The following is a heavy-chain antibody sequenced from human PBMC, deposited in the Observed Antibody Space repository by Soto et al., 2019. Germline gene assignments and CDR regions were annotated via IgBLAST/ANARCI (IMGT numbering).Heavy chain of an antibody. CDR1: GFTFISYG. D-gene: IGHD2-21*01. V-gene: IGHV3-33*01. Sequence: GGSLRLSCAASGFTFISYGMHWVLQAPGKGLEWVAVIWYDGSNKYYADSVKGRFTISRDNSKNTLYLQMNSLRAEDTAVYYCARDPGSCVFDIWGQGTMVTGSS. J-gene: IGHJ3*02. CDR3: ARDPGSCVFDI. CDR2: IWYDGSNK.